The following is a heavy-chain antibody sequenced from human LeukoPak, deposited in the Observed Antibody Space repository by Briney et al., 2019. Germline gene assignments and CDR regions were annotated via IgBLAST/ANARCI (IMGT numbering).Heavy chain of an antibody. D-gene: IGHD2-15*01. V-gene: IGHV3-30*02. Sequence: GGSLRLSCAVSGFTFKSNGMNWVRQAPGKGLEWVAFIRYDGSNKKYADSVKGRFTISRDHSKSTLYLQMNSLRAEDTAVYYCAKDAVIAATPWEYYFDYWGQGNLVTVSS. J-gene: IGHJ4*02. CDR2: IRYDGSNK. CDR3: AKDAVIAATPWEYYFDY. CDR1: GFTFKSNG.